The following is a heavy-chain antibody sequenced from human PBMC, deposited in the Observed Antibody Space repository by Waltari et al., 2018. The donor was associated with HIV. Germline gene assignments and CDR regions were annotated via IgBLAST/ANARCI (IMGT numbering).Heavy chain of an antibody. Sequence: QGQLVESGGGVVQPGGSLRLSCAGSGFSFSISGLLWVRQAPGKGLEWVTFIRYDGNTKYYADSVKGRFTISRDNSKNTLYLQMSSLRAEDTAVYYCAKELRSGYSYYYYGMDVWGQGTTVTVSS. J-gene: IGHJ6*02. V-gene: IGHV3-30*02. D-gene: IGHD2-15*01. CDR2: IRYDGNTK. CDR3: AKELRSGYSYYYYGMDV. CDR1: GFSFSISG.